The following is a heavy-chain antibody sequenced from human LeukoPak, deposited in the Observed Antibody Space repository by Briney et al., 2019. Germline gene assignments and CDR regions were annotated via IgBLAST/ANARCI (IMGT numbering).Heavy chain of an antibody. Sequence: ASVKVSCKASGYTFTSYAMHWVRQAPGQRLERMGWINAGNGNTKYSQKFQGRVTITRDTSASTAYMELSSLRSEDTAVYYCARRPGWQWLTLDIWGQGTMVTVSS. CDR2: INAGNGNT. J-gene: IGHJ3*02. D-gene: IGHD6-19*01. V-gene: IGHV1-3*01. CDR3: ARRPGWQWLTLDI. CDR1: GYTFTSYA.